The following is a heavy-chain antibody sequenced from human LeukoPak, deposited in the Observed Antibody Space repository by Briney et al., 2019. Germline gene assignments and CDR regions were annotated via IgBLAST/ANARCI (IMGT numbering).Heavy chain of an antibody. D-gene: IGHD3-22*01. Sequence: ASVKVSCKASGYTFTGYYMHWVRQAPGQGLEWMGRFNPNSGGTNYAQKFQGRVTMTRDTSISTAYMELSRLRSDDTAVYYCARAYYYDSSGLWYFDYWGQGTLVTVSS. J-gene: IGHJ4*02. CDR3: ARAYYYDSSGLWYFDY. CDR1: GYTFTGYY. CDR2: FNPNSGGT. V-gene: IGHV1-2*06.